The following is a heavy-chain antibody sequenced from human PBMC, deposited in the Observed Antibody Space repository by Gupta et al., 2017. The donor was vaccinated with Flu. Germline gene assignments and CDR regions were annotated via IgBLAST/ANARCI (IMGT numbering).Heavy chain of an antibody. CDR1: GHSLGDFE. Sequence: EEPQVESGGGLVQPGGSLRLSCEASGHSLGDFEMNGDRQAQGKGLEWVSYIRASGTTRNHADSVKGRCTISRDDAQYPLYLQMSSLRVEHTAVDYCAGGGWRLYKWNTFDRWGEGTMVSVSS. J-gene: IGHJ3*01. D-gene: IGHD1/OR15-1a*01. CDR3: AGGGWRLYKWNTFDR. V-gene: IGHV3-48*03. CDR2: IRASGTTR.